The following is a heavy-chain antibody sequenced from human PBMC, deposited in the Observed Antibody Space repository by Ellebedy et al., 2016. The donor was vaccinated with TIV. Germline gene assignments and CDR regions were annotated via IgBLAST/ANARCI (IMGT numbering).Heavy chain of an antibody. Sequence: SETLSLTCTVSGGSISSYYWSWIRQPPGKGLEWIGYIYYSGSTNYNPSLKSRVTISVDTSKNQFSLKLSSVTAADTAVYYCAREMATIKPSTYWYFDLWGRGTLVTVSS. CDR3: AREMATIKPSTYWYFDL. CDR2: IYYSGST. J-gene: IGHJ2*01. CDR1: GGSISSYY. D-gene: IGHD5-24*01. V-gene: IGHV4-59*01.